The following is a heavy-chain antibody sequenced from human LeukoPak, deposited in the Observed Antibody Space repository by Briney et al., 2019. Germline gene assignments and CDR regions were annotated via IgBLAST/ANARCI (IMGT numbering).Heavy chain of an antibody. V-gene: IGHV4-59*08. D-gene: IGHD4-17*01. Sequence: SETLSLTCPVSGGSISGYYWSWIRQPPGKGLEWIGYIYSSGSTSYTPSLKSRVTISVDTSKNQFSLKLSSVTAAATAVYYCARQYGNWYFDRWGRGTLVTVSS. CDR1: GGSISGYY. CDR2: IYSSGST. J-gene: IGHJ2*01. CDR3: ARQYGNWYFDR.